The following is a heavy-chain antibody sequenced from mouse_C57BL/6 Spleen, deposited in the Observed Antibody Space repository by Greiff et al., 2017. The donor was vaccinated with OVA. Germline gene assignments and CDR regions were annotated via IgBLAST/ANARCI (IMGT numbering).Heavy chain of an antibody. CDR3: ARGDYYGSADWFAY. CDR1: GFTFSDYG. V-gene: IGHV5-17*01. J-gene: IGHJ3*01. Sequence: EVKVVESGGGLVKPGGSLKLSCAASGFTFSDYGMHWVRQAPEKGLEWVAYISSGSSTIYYADTVKGRFTISRDNAKNTLFLQMTSLRSEDTAMYYCARGDYYGSADWFAYWGQGTLVTVSA. D-gene: IGHD1-1*01. CDR2: ISSGSSTI.